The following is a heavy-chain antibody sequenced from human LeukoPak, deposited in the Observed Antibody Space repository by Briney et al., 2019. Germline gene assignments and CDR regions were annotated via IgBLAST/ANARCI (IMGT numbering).Heavy chain of an antibody. CDR2: ICYDGNNK. CDR1: GFTFSSYG. Sequence: GRSLRLSCAASGFTFSSYGMHWVRQAPGKGLEWVAVICYDGNNKYYADSVKGRFTISRDNSKNTLYLQMNSLRAEDTAVYYCARSTSSEYDIYHFDYWGQGTLVTVSS. V-gene: IGHV3-33*01. CDR3: ARSTSSEYDIYHFDY. J-gene: IGHJ4*02. D-gene: IGHD3-9*01.